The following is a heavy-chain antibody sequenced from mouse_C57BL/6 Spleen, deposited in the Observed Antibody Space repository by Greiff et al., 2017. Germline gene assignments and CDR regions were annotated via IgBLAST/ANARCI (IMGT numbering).Heavy chain of an antibody. J-gene: IGHJ1*03. CDR2: IYPSDSET. D-gene: IGHD2-3*01. V-gene: IGHV1-61*01. Sequence: VQLQQSGAELVRPGSSVKLSCKASGYTFTSYWMDWVKQRPGQGLEWIGNIYPSDSETHYNQKFKDKATLTVDKSSSTAYMQLSSLTSEDSAVYYCARLYYGYYRYWYFDVWGTGTTVTVSS. CDR1: GYTFTSYW. CDR3: ARLYYGYYRYWYFDV.